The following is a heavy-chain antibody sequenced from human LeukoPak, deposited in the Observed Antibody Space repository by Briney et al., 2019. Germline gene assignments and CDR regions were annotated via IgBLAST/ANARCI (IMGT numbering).Heavy chain of an antibody. Sequence: PGGSLRLSCAASGFTFSSYSMNWVRQAPGKGLEWVSSISSSSSYIYYADSVKGRFTISRDNAKSSLYLQMNSLRAEDTAVYYCARDLGLGYGDYPDYFDYWGQGTLVTVSS. CDR3: ARDLGLGYGDYPDYFDY. CDR2: ISSSSSYI. CDR1: GFTFSSYS. D-gene: IGHD4-17*01. V-gene: IGHV3-21*01. J-gene: IGHJ4*02.